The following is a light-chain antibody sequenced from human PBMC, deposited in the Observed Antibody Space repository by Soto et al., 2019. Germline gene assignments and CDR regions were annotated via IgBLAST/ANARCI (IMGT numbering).Light chain of an antibody. CDR1: QSVSSIY. Sequence: EIVLTQFPGTLSLSPGERATLSCRASQSVSSIYLAWYQQKPGQAPRLLIYGASSRATGAPDRFSGSGSGTDFTLTISRLEPEDFAVYYCQHYGSPTTFDQGTKVEIK. V-gene: IGKV3-20*01. J-gene: IGKJ1*01. CDR2: GAS. CDR3: QHYGSPTT.